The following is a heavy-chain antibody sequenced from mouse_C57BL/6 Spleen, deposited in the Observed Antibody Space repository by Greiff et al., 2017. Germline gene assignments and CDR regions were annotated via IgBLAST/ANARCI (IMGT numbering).Heavy chain of an antibody. CDR2: IDPETGGT. Sequence: QVQLQQSGAELVRPGASVTLSCKASGYTFTDYEMHWVKKTPVHGLEWIGAIDPETGGTASNQKFKGKAILTAAKSSSTAYMGLRSLTSENSAVYYCTREGDSSGPREYFVYWGSGTTLTVSS. CDR3: TREGDSSGPREYFVY. J-gene: IGHJ2*01. CDR1: GYTFTDYE. D-gene: IGHD3-2*02. V-gene: IGHV1-15*01.